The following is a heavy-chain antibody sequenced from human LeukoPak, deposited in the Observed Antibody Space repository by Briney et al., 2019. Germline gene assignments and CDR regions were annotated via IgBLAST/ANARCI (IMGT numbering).Heavy chain of an antibody. J-gene: IGHJ4*02. V-gene: IGHV3-33*01. CDR1: GFTFSSYG. CDR3: ARVGIAAAGTDY. Sequence: PGGSLRLSCAASGFTFSSYGMHWVRQAPGKGLEWVAVIWYDGSNKYYADSVKGRFTISRDNSKNTLYLQMNSLRAEDTAVYYCARVGIAAAGTDYWGQGTLVTVSS. CDR2: IWYDGSNK. D-gene: IGHD6-13*01.